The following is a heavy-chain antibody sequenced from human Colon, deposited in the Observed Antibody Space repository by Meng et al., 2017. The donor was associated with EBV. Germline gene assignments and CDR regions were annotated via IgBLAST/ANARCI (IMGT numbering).Heavy chain of an antibody. CDR1: GVSISTNIR. V-gene: IGHV4-4*02. CDR3: ARGKQDAWELLAY. Sequence: VELGGAAPGLVKPSGTLSLTCGVSGVSISTNIRWTWVRQPPGKGLEWIGDIDDSGSTNYNPSLNSRISISLDKSKNHFSLKVNSVTAADTAVYYCARGKQDAWELLAYWGQGALVTVSS. J-gene: IGHJ4*02. D-gene: IGHD1-26*01. CDR2: IDDSGST.